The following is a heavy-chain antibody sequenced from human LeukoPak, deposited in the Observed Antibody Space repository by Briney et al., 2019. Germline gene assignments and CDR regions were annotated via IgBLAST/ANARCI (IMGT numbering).Heavy chain of an antibody. CDR1: GFTFSSYS. CDR3: AKEFRYSSTD. Sequence: PGGSLRLSCAASGFTFSSYSMNWVRQAPGKGLEWVSTLSGTGGSTSYADSVKGRFTISRDNSKNTLYLQMDSLRADDTAVYYCAKEFRYSSTDWGQGTLITVSS. V-gene: IGHV3-23*01. J-gene: IGHJ4*02. CDR2: LSGTGGST. D-gene: IGHD6-13*01.